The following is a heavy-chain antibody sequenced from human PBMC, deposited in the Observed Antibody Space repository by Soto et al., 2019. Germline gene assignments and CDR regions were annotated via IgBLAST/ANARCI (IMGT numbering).Heavy chain of an antibody. Sequence: EVQLVQSGAEVKKPGESLKISCKGSGYSFTSYWIGWVRQMPGKGLEWMGIIYPGDSDTRYSPSFQGQVTISADKSISTAYLQWSSLKASDTAMYYCARRSLSDSSGWYVVDYWGQGTLVTVSS. CDR3: ARRSLSDSSGWYVVDY. J-gene: IGHJ4*02. D-gene: IGHD6-19*01. CDR2: IYPGDSDT. V-gene: IGHV5-51*03. CDR1: GYSFTSYW.